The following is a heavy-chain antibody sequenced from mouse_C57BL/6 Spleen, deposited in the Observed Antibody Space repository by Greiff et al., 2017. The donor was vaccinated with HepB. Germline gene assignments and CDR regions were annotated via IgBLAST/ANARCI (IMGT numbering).Heavy chain of an antibody. J-gene: IGHJ2*01. D-gene: IGHD1-1*01. CDR2: TNPTNGRT. CDR1: GYTFTSYW. V-gene: IGHV1S81*02. CDR3: ARIKKIVATYFDY. Sequence: VQLQQSGAELVKAGASVKMSCEASGYTFTSYWMHWVKQRLGQGLEWFAETNPTNGRTYYNEKFKSKATLTVDKSSSKAYMLLSGPTFEDSAVYYCARIKKIVATYFDYWGQGTTLPVSS.